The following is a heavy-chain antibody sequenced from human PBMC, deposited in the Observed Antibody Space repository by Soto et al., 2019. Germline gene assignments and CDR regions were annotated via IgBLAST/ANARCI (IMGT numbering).Heavy chain of an antibody. CDR2: IYSGGST. CDR1: GFTVSSNY. CDR3: ASSPTPHDHHFDY. V-gene: IGHV3-53*01. Sequence: EVQLVESGGGLIQPGGSLRLSCAASGFTVSSNYMSWVRQAPGKGLEWVSVIYSGGSTYYAESVKGRFTISRDNSKNTLYLQMNSLRAEYTAVYYCASSPTPHDHHFDYWGQGTLVTVSS. D-gene: IGHD1-1*01. J-gene: IGHJ4*02.